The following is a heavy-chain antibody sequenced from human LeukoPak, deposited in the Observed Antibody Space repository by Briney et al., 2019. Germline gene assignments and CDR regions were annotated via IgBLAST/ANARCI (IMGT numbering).Heavy chain of an antibody. CDR1: GFTFTSSA. CDR2: IVVGSGNT. V-gene: IGHV1-58*02. J-gene: IGHJ4*02. CDR3: ARGGIQLWFLVDY. D-gene: IGHD5-18*01. Sequence: SVKVSCKASGFTFTSSAMQWVRQARGQRLEWIGWIVVGSGNTNYAQKFQERVTITRDMSTSTAYMELSSLRSEDTAVYYCARGGIQLWFLVDYWGQGTLVTVSS.